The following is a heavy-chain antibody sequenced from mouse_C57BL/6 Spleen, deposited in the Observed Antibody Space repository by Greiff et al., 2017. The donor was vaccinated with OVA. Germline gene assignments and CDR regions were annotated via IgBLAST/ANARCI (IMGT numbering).Heavy chain of an antibody. J-gene: IGHJ4*01. Sequence: EVQGVESGGGLVKPGGSLKLSCAASGFTFSDYGMHWVRQAPEKGLEWVAYISSGSSTIYYADTVKGRFTVSRDNAKNTLFLQMTSLRSEDTAMYYCATNWDDAMDYWGQGTSVTVSS. D-gene: IGHD4-1*02. V-gene: IGHV5-17*01. CDR1: GFTFSDYG. CDR2: ISSGSSTI. CDR3: ATNWDDAMDY.